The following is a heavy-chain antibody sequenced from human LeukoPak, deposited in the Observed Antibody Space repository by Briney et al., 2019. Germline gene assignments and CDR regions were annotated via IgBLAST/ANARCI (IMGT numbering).Heavy chain of an antibody. D-gene: IGHD6-19*01. CDR2: TYYRSKWHN. CDR3: ARVGSGWYDNWFDP. V-gene: IGHV6-1*01. Sequence: SQTLSLTCAISGDSVSSNSAAWNWIRQSPSRGLEWLGRTYYRSKWHNGYAVSVKSRITINPDTSKNQFSLQLNSVTPEDTAVYYCARVGSGWYDNWFDPWGQGTLVTVSS. J-gene: IGHJ5*02. CDR1: GDSVSSNSAA.